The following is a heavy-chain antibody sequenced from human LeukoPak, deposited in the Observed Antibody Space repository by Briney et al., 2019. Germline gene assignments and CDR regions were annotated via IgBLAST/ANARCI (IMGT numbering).Heavy chain of an antibody. CDR1: GYTFTGYY. CDR3: ARGIRDYGDISAFDI. Sequence: SVKVSCKASGYTFTGYYMHWVRQAPGQGLEWMGGIIPIFGTANYAQKFQGRVTITADKSTSTAYMELSSLRSEDTAVYYCARGIRDYGDISAFDIWGQGTMVTVSS. V-gene: IGHV1-69*06. J-gene: IGHJ3*02. D-gene: IGHD4-17*01. CDR2: IIPIFGTA.